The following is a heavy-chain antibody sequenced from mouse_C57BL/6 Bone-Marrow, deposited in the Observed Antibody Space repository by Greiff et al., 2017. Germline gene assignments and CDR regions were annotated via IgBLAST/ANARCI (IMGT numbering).Heavy chain of an antibody. D-gene: IGHD6-5*01. Sequence: QVQLQQSGAELMKPGASVKLSCKATGYTFTGYWIEWVKQRPGHGLEWIGEILPGSGSTNNNEKFKGKATFTADTSSNTAYMQLSSLTTEDSAMYYCAKYAGAMDYWGQGTSVTVSS. CDR2: ILPGSGST. CDR3: AKYAGAMDY. J-gene: IGHJ4*01. V-gene: IGHV1-9*01. CDR1: GYTFTGYW.